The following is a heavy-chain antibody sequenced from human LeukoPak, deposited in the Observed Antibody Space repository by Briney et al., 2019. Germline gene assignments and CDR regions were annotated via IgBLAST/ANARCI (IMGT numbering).Heavy chain of an antibody. D-gene: IGHD2-15*01. J-gene: IGHJ1*01. CDR1: GLTSKNYA. CDR2: ISNTGGST. CDR3: AQQVGYCSSGSCYFTY. Sequence: GTSLRLSCVASGLTSKNYAMHWVRQTPGKGLERVSAISNTGGSTYYADSVKGRFTISRDKSKNTLSLQMNSLRAEDTAVYYCAQQVGYCSSGSCYFTYWGQGTLVTVSS. V-gene: IGHV3-23*01.